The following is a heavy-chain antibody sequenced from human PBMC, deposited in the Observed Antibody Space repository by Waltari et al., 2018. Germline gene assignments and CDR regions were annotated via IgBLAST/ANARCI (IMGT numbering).Heavy chain of an antibody. V-gene: IGHV4-59*01. CDR2: IFSSGST. CDR1: GGSISSYY. D-gene: IGHD3-10*01. Sequence: QVQLQESGPGLVKPSETLSLTCTVSGGSISSYYWSGIRQPPGKGREWIGYIFSSGSTNYHPSLNRRVIISVDTSKNQFSLKVRSMTAADTAVYYCARDRGYQDYWGQGTLVTVSS. J-gene: IGHJ4*02. CDR3: ARDRGYQDY.